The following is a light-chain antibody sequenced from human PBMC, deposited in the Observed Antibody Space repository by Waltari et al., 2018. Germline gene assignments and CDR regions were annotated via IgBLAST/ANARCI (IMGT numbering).Light chain of an antibody. J-gene: IGLJ2*01. CDR1: SSAGDEYKI. V-gene: IGLV2-14*03. CDR3: TTYPDTNTPVV. CDR2: VVS. Sequence: QSALTQPASVSGSPGQSATISCTGVSSAGDEYKIVSWFRQHPGKVPKLIHFVVSNRPSDISNRFSGYKSGNTAFLTISRLQADDEADYYCTTYPDTNTPVVFGGGTKVTV.